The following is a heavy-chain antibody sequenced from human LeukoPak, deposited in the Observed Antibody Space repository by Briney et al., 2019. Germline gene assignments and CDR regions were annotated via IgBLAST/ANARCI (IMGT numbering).Heavy chain of an antibody. D-gene: IGHD2-2*01. V-gene: IGHV3-23*01. J-gene: IGHJ6*02. CDR2: ISGSGGST. Sequence: GGSLRLSCAASGFTFSSYAMSWVRLAPGKGLEWVSAISGSGGSTYYADSVRGRFTISRDNSKNTLYLQMNSLRAEDTAVYYCAKDRTPVVPAFSGMDVWGQGTTVTVSS. CDR3: AKDRTPVVPAFSGMDV. CDR1: GFTFSSYA.